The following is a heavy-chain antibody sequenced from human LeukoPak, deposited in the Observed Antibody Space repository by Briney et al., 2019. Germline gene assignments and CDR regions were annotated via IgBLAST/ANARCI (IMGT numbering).Heavy chain of an antibody. J-gene: IGHJ6*03. V-gene: IGHV3-7*01. CDR3: ARVRGNRSGIYYYYMDV. Sequence: GGSLRLSCAASGFTFSSYWMSWVRQAPGKGLQWVANIKLDGSENYYVDSARGRFTISRDNAKNSVFLQMTSLRVDDTAVYYCARVRGNRSGIYYYYMDVWGKGTTVTVSS. CDR1: GFTFSSYW. CDR2: IKLDGSEN. D-gene: IGHD3-22*01.